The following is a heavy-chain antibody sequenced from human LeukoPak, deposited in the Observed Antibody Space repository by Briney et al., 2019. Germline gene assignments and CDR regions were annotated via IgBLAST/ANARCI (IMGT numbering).Heavy chain of an antibody. CDR1: GGSFSGYY. J-gene: IGHJ4*02. Sequence: SETLSLTCAVYGGSFSGYYWSWIRQPPGKGLEWIGEINHSGSTNYNPSLKSRVTISVDTSKNQFSLKLSSVTAADTAVYYGARSLWGSAGMNYWGQGTLVTVSS. D-gene: IGHD1-1*01. CDR2: INHSGST. CDR3: ARSLWGSAGMNY. V-gene: IGHV4-34*01.